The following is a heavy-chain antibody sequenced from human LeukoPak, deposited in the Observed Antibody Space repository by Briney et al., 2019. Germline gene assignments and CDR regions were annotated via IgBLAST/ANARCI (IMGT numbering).Heavy chain of an antibody. CDR3: ARDPITMVRGVIKTGHWFDP. CDR1: GGSISSSNW. CDR2: IYHSGST. Sequence: SGTLSLTCAVSGGSISSSNWWSWVRQPPGKGLEWIGEIYHSGSTNYNPSLKSRVTISVDKSKNQFSLKLSSVTAADTAVYYCARDPITMVRGVIKTGHWFDPWGQGTPVTVSS. D-gene: IGHD3-10*01. J-gene: IGHJ5*02. V-gene: IGHV4-4*02.